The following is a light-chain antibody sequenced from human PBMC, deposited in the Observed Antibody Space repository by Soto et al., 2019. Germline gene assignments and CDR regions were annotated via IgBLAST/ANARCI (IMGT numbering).Light chain of an antibody. V-gene: IGLV1-40*01. Sequence: QSVLTQPPSVSGAPGQRVTISCTGSSSNIGAGYDVHWYQQLPGTAPKLLIYGNSNRPSGVPDRFSGSKSGTSASLAITGRQAEDEADYYGQSYDSSLSGWVFGGGTKLPVL. CDR3: QSYDSSLSGWV. J-gene: IGLJ3*02. CDR1: SSNIGAGYD. CDR2: GNS.